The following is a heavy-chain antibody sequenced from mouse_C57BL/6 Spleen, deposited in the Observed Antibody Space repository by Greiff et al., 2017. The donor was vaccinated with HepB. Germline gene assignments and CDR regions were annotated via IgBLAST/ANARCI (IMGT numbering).Heavy chain of an antibody. CDR2: IDPNSGGT. V-gene: IGHV1-72*01. J-gene: IGHJ4*01. Sequence: VQVVESGAELVKPGASVKLSCKASGYTFTSYWMHWVKQRPGRGLEWIGRIDPNSGGTKYNEKFKSKATLTVDKPSSTAYMQLSSLTSEDSAVYYCAREDDGYSYYAMDYWGQGTSVTVSS. D-gene: IGHD2-3*01. CDR3: AREDDGYSYYAMDY. CDR1: GYTFTSYW.